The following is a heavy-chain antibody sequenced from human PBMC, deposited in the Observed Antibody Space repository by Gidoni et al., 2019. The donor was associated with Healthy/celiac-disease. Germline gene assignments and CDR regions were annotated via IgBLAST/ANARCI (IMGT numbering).Heavy chain of an antibody. CDR1: GGSISSYY. CDR2: IYYSGST. J-gene: IGHJ4*02. D-gene: IGHD3-22*01. CDR3: AREDRWSSGLYYFDY. V-gene: IGHV4-59*01. Sequence: QVQLQESGPGLVKPSETLSLTCTVSGGSISSYYWSWIRQPPGKGLEWIGYIYYSGSTNYNPSLKSRVTISVDTSKNQFSLKLSSVTAADTAVYYCAREDRWSSGLYYFDYWGQGTLVTVSS.